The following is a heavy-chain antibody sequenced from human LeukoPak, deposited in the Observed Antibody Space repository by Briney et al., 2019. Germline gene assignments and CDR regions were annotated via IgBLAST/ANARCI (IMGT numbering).Heavy chain of an antibody. Sequence: GESLQISCKGSGYSFTTSWIGWVRQVPGKGLEWMGIIYPGDSDTRYIPSFQGQVTISADKSISTAYLQWSSLKASDTAMYYCATSPYCTGGTCYFSNNWGQGTLVTVSS. J-gene: IGHJ4*02. V-gene: IGHV5-51*01. CDR2: IYPGDSDT. CDR1: GYSFTTSW. CDR3: ATSPYCTGGTCYFSNN. D-gene: IGHD2-15*01.